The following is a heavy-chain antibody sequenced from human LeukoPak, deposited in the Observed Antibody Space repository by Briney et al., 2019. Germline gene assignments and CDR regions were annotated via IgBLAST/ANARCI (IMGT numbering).Heavy chain of an antibody. V-gene: IGHV3-23*01. CDR3: AKVVSKGADY. CDR1: GFTFSSYA. Sequence: GGSLRLSCAASGFTFSSYAMSWVRQAPGKGLEWVSAISGSGGSTYYADSVKGRFTISRDNAKNSLYLQMNSLRAEDTALYYCAKVVSKGADYWGQGTLVTVSS. CDR2: ISGSGGST. J-gene: IGHJ4*02. D-gene: IGHD2-21*01.